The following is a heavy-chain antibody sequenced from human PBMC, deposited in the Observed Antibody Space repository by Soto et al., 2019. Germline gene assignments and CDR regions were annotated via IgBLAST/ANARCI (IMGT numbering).Heavy chain of an antibody. V-gene: IGHV4-4*07. Sequence: SETLSLTCAVSGGSFSGYYWSWIRQPAGKGLEWIGRIYSSGSTTYNPSLKSRVTMSVDKARSQFSLELTSVTAADTAVYYCARDLLDQRPPAYYSNHYSIDVWGQGTTVTVSS. CDR2: IYSSGST. CDR1: GGSFSGYY. CDR3: ARDLLDQRPPAYYSNHYSIDV. D-gene: IGHD3-10*01. J-gene: IGHJ6*02.